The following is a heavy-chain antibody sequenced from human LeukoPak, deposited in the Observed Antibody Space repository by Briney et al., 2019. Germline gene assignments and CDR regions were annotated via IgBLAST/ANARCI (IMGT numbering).Heavy chain of an antibody. D-gene: IGHD4-23*01. Sequence: PSETLSLTCTVSGDSISRSFYYWGWIRQPPGKGLEWIGTIYYSGSTYYNPSLKSRVTISVDTSKNQSSLKLTSVTAADTAVYYCARSYGGHSVCDAFDIWGQGTMVTVSS. CDR2: IYYSGST. V-gene: IGHV4-39*01. J-gene: IGHJ3*02. CDR1: GDSISRSFYY. CDR3: ARSYGGHSVCDAFDI.